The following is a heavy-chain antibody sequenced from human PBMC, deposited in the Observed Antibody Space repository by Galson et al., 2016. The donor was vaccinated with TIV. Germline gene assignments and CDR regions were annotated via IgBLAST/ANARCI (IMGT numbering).Heavy chain of an antibody. Sequence: SLRLSCAASGFTFSNYVMGWVRQAPGKGLEWVSSISDTGIIRYYADSVKGRFTISRDNSRNMLYLQMNSLRAEDTALYFCAKFAMLGKIAIHFDYWGQGTLLTVSS. CDR3: AKFAMLGKIAIHFDY. CDR2: ISDTGIIR. D-gene: IGHD2-2*02. CDR1: GFTFSNYV. J-gene: IGHJ4*02. V-gene: IGHV3-23*01.